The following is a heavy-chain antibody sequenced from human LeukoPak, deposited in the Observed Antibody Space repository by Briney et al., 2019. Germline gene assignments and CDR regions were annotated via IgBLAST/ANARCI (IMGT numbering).Heavy chain of an antibody. Sequence: SETLSLTCTVSGGSISSYYWSWIRQPPGKGLEWIGYIYYSGSTNYNPSLKSRVTISVDTSKNQFSLKLSSVTAADTAVYYCARVSDYGSGSYYHDYWGQGTLVTVSS. CDR2: IYYSGST. J-gene: IGHJ4*02. D-gene: IGHD3-10*01. CDR1: GGSISSYY. CDR3: ARVSDYGSGSYYHDY. V-gene: IGHV4-59*01.